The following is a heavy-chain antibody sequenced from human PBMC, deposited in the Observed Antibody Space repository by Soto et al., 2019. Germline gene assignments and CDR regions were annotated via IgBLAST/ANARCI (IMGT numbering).Heavy chain of an antibody. D-gene: IGHD3-22*01. J-gene: IGHJ1*01. CDR3: ARDNAQYYDSSGYYQQYFQH. CDR2: IIPIFGTA. V-gene: IGHV1-69*13. CDR1: GGTFSSYA. Sequence: ASVKVSCKASGGTFSSYAISWVRQAPGQGLEWMGGIIPIFGTANYAQKFQGRVTITADESTSTAYMELSSLRSEDTAVYYCARDNAQYYDSSGYYQQYFQHWGQGTLVTVS.